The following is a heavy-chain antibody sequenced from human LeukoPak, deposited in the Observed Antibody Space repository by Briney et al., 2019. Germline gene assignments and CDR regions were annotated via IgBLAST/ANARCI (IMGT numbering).Heavy chain of an antibody. V-gene: IGHV3-66*01. D-gene: IGHD4-23*01. CDR3: TRDAPAGGKLDS. CDR2: IFDVGNT. Sequence: GGSLRLSCAASGFTVSNNFMNWVRQAPGKGLVWVSVIFDVGNTYYADSVKDRFTISRDNSKNTLYLQMNSLRVEDTAVYYCTRDAPAGGKLDSWGQGTLVTVSS. J-gene: IGHJ4*02. CDR1: GFTVSNNF.